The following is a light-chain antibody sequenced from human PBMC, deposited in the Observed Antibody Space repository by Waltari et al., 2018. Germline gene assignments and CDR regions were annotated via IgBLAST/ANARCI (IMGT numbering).Light chain of an antibody. CDR3: MQALQTPWT. J-gene: IGKJ1*01. CDR2: LGS. V-gene: IGKV2-28*01. Sequence: IVMTQSPLSLSVTPGESASISCRSRRSLLHSNEQNYLEWYFQKPGQSPQLLIYLGSNRASGVPDRFSGSGSGTDFTMQISRVEAEDVGIYFCMQALQTPWTFGQGTKVEI. CDR1: RSLLHSNEQNY.